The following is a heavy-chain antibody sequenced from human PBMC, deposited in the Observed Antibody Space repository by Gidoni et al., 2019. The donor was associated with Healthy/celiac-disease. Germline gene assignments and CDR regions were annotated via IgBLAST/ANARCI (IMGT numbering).Heavy chain of an antibody. CDR3: AKGAGYSSSWYRGYFDY. J-gene: IGHJ4*02. CDR1: GFTFSSYA. V-gene: IGHV3-23*01. Sequence: EVQLLESGGGLVQPGGSLRLSCAASGFTFSSYAMSWVRQAPGKGLEWVSAISGSGGSTYYADSVKGRFTISRDNSKNTLYLQMNSLRAEDTAVYYCAKGAGYSSSWYRGYFDYWGQGTLVTVSS. D-gene: IGHD6-13*01. CDR2: ISGSGGST.